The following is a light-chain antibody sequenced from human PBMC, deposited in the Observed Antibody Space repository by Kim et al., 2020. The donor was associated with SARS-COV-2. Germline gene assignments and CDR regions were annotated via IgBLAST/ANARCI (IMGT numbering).Light chain of an antibody. CDR2: KTS. J-gene: IGKJ1*01. CDR1: QSISSW. Sequence: DIQMTQSPSTLSASVGDRVTITCRASQSISSWLAWYQQNPGKAPKLLIYKTSTLESGVPSRFSGSGSGTEFTLTISSLQPDDFATYYCQQYNRFWTFGHGTKVEIK. V-gene: IGKV1-5*03. CDR3: QQYNRFWT.